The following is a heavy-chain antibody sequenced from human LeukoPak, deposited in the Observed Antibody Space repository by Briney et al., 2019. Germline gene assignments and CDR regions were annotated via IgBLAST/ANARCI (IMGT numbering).Heavy chain of an antibody. CDR3: AKERDYGDYGYCCYGMDV. D-gene: IGHD4-17*01. CDR2: NRSSGGRT. V-gene: IGHV3-23*01. Sequence: VGSLRLSRAASGFTSRSYAMSCVRPAPGKGLEWVSGNRSSGGRTYYADSVKGRFTISTDNSKNTLYLQMISLRAEDTAVYYCAKERDYGDYGYCCYGMDVWGQGTTVTVSS. CDR1: GFTSRSYA. J-gene: IGHJ6*02.